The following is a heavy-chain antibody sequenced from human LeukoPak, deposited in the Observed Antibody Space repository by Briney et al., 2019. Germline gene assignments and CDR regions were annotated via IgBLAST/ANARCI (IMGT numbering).Heavy chain of an antibody. CDR2: INHSGST. CDR3: ARAGVPAATPRPKYYYYYYMDV. V-gene: IGHV4-34*01. Sequence: SETLSLTCAVYGGSFSGYYWSWIRQPPGKGLEWIGEINHSGSTNYNPSLKSRVTISVDTSKNQFSLKLSSVTAADTAVYYCARAGVPAATPRPKYYYYYYMDVWGKGTTVTVSS. D-gene: IGHD2-2*01. CDR1: GGSFSGYY. J-gene: IGHJ6*03.